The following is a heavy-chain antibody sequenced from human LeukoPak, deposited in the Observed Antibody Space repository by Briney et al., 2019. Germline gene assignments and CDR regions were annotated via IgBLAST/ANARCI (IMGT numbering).Heavy chain of an antibody. V-gene: IGHV3-21*01. CDR2: ISSSSSYI. D-gene: IGHD4-17*01. CDR3: ARDTDYGDYVGVY. CDR1: GFTFSSYW. Sequence: GGSLRLSCAASGFTFSSYWMSWVRQAPGKGLEWVSSISSSSSYIYYADSVKGRFTISRDNAKNSLYLQMNSLRAEDTAVYYCARDTDYGDYVGVYWGQGTLVTVSS. J-gene: IGHJ4*02.